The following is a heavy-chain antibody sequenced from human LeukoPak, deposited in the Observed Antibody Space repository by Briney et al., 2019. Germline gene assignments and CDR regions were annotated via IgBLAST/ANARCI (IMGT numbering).Heavy chain of an antibody. CDR3: LTSSSHYTPDY. J-gene: IGHJ4*02. D-gene: IGHD2-2*01. V-gene: IGHV3-21*01. CDR2: ISSSSTYI. Sequence: GGSLRLSCAASGFTFSNYSMSWVRQAPGRGLEWVSSISSSSTYIYYADSVKGRFTISRDNAKTSLYLQMNSLRAEDTAVYYCLTSSSHYTPDYWGQRTLVTVSS. CDR1: GFTFSNYS.